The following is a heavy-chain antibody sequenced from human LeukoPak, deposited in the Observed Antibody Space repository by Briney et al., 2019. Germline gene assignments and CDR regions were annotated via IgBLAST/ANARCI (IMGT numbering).Heavy chain of an antibody. J-gene: IGHJ4*02. Sequence: PGGSLRLSCAASGFTFSSYSMNWVRQAPGKGLEWVSYISSSSSTIYYADSVKGRFTISRDNAKNSLYLQTNSLRAEDTAVYYCARDSKFWSGYYTLANFDYWGQGTLVTVSS. CDR3: ARDSKFWSGYYTLANFDY. CDR1: GFTFSSYS. V-gene: IGHV3-48*01. D-gene: IGHD3-3*01. CDR2: ISSSSSTI.